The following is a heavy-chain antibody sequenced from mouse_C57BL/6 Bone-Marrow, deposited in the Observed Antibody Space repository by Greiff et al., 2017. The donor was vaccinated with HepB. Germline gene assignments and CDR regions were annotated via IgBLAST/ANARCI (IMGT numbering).Heavy chain of an antibody. CDR2: IYPGGGYT. Sequence: QVQLQQSGAELVRPGPSVKMSCKASGYTFTNYWIGWAKQSPGHGLEWIGDIYPGGGYTNYNEKFKGKATLTADKSSSTAYMQFSSLTSEDSAIYYWARRSPYYYGSSYGYWGQGTTLTVSS. D-gene: IGHD1-1*01. CDR1: GYTFTNYW. J-gene: IGHJ2*01. V-gene: IGHV1-63*01. CDR3: ARRSPYYYGSSYGY.